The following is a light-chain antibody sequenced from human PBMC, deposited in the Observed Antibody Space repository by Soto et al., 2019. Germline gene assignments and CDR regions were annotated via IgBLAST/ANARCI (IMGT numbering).Light chain of an antibody. J-gene: IGKJ2*01. CDR2: RAI. CDR3: HQYGGSPFT. V-gene: IGKV3-20*01. CDR1: QGIATY. Sequence: LTQSPSSLSASIGDRVTITCRASQGIATYLAWYQQNVGQPPRLLIYRAITRATGVPDRFSGSGSETEFILNISRLEPEDSAVYYCHQYGGSPFTFGQGTVLEIK.